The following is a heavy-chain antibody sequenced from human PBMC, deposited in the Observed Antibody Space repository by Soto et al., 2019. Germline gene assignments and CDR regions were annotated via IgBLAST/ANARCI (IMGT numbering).Heavy chain of an antibody. J-gene: IGHJ4*02. V-gene: IGHV3-23*01. CDR1: GFTFSSYA. CDR3: AKGPSDFWSGYSSPFDY. Sequence: GGSLRLSCAASGFTFSSYAMSWVRQAPGKGLEWVSAISGSGGSTYYADSVKGRFTISRDNSKNTLYLQMNSLRAEDTAVYYCAKGPSDFWSGYSSPFDYWGQGXLVTVYS. CDR2: ISGSGGST. D-gene: IGHD3-3*01.